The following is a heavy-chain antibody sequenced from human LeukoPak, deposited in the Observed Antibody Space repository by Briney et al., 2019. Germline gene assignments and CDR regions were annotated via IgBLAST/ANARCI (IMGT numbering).Heavy chain of an antibody. CDR2: IKSKTDGETT. D-gene: IGHD3-16*02. V-gene: IGHV3-15*01. CDR3: TTDYYDYVWGSYRPDY. Sequence: GGSLRLSCAASGFTFSNAWMTWGRQAPGQGLEWVARIKSKTDGETTDYAAPVKGRFTISRDDSKNTLYLQMNSLKTEDTAVYYCTTDYYDYVWGSYRPDYWGQGTLVTVSS. CDR1: GFTFSNAW. J-gene: IGHJ4*02.